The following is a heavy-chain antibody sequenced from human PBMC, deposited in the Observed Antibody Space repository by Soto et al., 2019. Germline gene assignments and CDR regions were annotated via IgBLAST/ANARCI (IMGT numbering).Heavy chain of an antibody. Sequence: QVQLVQSGAEVKKPGSSVKVSCKASGGTFSSYAISWVRQAPGQGLEWMGGIIPIFGTANYAQKFQGRVTLTADASTSTAYMELSSLRSEDTAVYYCARDFSRPPDSGYDYSEPEVYYYGMDVWGQGTTVTVSS. D-gene: IGHD5-12*01. CDR1: GGTFSSYA. CDR2: IIPIFGTA. V-gene: IGHV1-69*01. J-gene: IGHJ6*02. CDR3: ARDFSRPPDSGYDYSEPEVYYYGMDV.